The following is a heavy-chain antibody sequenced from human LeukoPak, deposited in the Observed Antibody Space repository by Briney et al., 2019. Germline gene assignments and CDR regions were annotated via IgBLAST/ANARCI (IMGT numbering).Heavy chain of an antibody. J-gene: IGHJ4*02. CDR1: GGSLRSDY. Sequence: SETLSLTCTVSGGSLRSDYWTWIRQVAGKGLEWVGRIYASGGTNYNPSLRSRITMSVDTSKNQFSLKLSSVTAADTAVYYCARGWAPRGEKSSFASWGQGTLVVVSS. D-gene: IGHD3-10*01. CDR3: ARGWAPRGEKSSFAS. V-gene: IGHV4-4*07. CDR2: IYASGGT.